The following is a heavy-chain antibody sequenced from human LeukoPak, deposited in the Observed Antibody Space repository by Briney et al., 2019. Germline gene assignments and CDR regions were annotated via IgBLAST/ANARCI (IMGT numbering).Heavy chain of an antibody. V-gene: IGHV3-74*01. J-gene: IGHJ4*02. Sequence: GGSLRLACVVSGSSLRNYWMHWVRQAPGKGLVWVSRINSDGSTTSYAASVKGRFTISRDNAKSTLYLQMNRLRAEDTAVYYCARGIVGPTGDYWGQGTLVTVSS. D-gene: IGHD1-26*01. CDR3: ARGIVGPTGDY. CDR2: INSDGSTT. CDR1: GSSLRNYW.